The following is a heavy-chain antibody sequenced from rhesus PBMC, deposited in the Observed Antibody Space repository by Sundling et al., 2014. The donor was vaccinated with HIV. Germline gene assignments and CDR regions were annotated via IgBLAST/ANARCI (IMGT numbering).Heavy chain of an antibody. J-gene: IGHJ4*01. CDR2: VYSSENN. D-gene: IGHD2-8*01. Sequence: QVQLQESGPGLVKPSETLSLTCAVSGGSISSDYGWSWIRQPPGKGLEWIGSVYSSENNHLNPSLKSRVTLSVDTSKNQFSLKLSSVTAADTAVYYCAREDIVVVVSVHFDCWGQGVLVTVSS. CDR1: GGSISSDYG. CDR3: AREDIVVVVSVHFDC. V-gene: IGHV4-127*01.